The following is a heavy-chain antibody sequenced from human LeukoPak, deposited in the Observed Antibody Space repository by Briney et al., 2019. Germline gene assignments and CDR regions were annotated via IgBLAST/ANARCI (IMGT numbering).Heavy chain of an antibody. J-gene: IGHJ4*02. D-gene: IGHD6-13*01. V-gene: IGHV3-30-3*01. CDR1: GFTFSSYA. CDR3: ARDQVAAPFSFDY. Sequence: GRSLRLSCAASGFTFSSYAMHWVRQAPGKGLEWVALISYDGSNKNYADSVKGRFTISRDSSKNTLYLQMNTLRAEDTAVYYCARDQVAAPFSFDYWGQGTLVTVSS. CDR2: ISYDGSNK.